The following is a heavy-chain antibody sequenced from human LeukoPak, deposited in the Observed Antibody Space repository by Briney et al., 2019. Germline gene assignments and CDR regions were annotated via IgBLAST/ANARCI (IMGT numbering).Heavy chain of an antibody. CDR3: ARDARVVPYFDY. CDR2: ISSSSSYI. CDR1: GFTFSSYS. D-gene: IGHD2-15*01. J-gene: IGHJ4*02. Sequence: GGSLRLSCAASGFTFSSYSMNWVRQAPGKGLEWVSSISSSSSYIYYADSVKGRFIISRDNAKNSLYLQMNSLRAEDTAVYYCARDARVVPYFDYWGQGTLVTVSS. V-gene: IGHV3-21*01.